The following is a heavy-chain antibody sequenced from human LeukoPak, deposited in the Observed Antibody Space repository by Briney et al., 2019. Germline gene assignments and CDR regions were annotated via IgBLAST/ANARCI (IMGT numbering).Heavy chain of an antibody. Sequence: SETLSLTCTVSGGSISSYYWSWIRQPPGKGLEWIGHIYYSGSTNYNPSLKSRVTISVDTSKNQFSLKLSSVTAADTAVYYCARDYYDSSGYYFLDYWGQGTLVTVSS. CDR2: IYYSGST. J-gene: IGHJ4*02. D-gene: IGHD3-22*01. CDR1: GGSISSYY. V-gene: IGHV4-59*01. CDR3: ARDYYDSSGYYFLDY.